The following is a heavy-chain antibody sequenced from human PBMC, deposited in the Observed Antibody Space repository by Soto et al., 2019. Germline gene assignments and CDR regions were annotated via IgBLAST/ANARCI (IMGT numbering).Heavy chain of an antibody. CDR2: IYYSGST. CDR3: ATQEVGGSYVYTFDP. Sequence: QLHLRKSGPGLVKPSETLSLTCTVSGGSITSSSYYWGWIRQPPGKGLEWIGSIYYSGSTYYNPSLKSRVTISVDTSKNQFSLKLGSVTAADTAVYYCATQEVGGSYVYTFDPWGQGSLVTVSS. J-gene: IGHJ5*02. V-gene: IGHV4-39*01. D-gene: IGHD1-26*01. CDR1: GGSITSSSYY.